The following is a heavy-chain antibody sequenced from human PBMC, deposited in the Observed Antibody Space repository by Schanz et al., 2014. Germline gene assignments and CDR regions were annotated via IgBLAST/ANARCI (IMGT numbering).Heavy chain of an antibody. V-gene: IGHV3-21*01. Sequence: VQLVESGGGVVQPGRSLRLSCAASGFTFSTHAMSWVRQAPGKGLEWVSSISTSGTYMYIADSLKGRLTISRDDAKKSMYLQMNNLRAEDTAVYYCVRVSFADPRLYRGMDRDIDYWGQGTLVTVSS. D-gene: IGHD5-18*01. CDR2: ISTSGTYM. CDR3: VRVSFADPRLYRGMDRDIDY. CDR1: GFTFSTHA. J-gene: IGHJ4*02.